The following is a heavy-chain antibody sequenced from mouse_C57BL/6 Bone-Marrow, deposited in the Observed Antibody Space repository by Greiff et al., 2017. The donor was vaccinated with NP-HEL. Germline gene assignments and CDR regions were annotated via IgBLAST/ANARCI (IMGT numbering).Heavy chain of an antibody. V-gene: IGHV5-17*01. Sequence: EVKLQESGGGLVKPGGSLKLSCAASGFTFSDYGMHWVRQAPEKGLEWVAYISSGSSTIYYADTVKGRFTIPRDNAKHTLFLQMTSLRSEDTAMCYCASENYYGSSYGYWGQGTTLTVSS. CDR1: GFTFSDYG. J-gene: IGHJ2*01. CDR3: ASENYYGSSYGY. D-gene: IGHD1-1*01. CDR2: ISSGSSTI.